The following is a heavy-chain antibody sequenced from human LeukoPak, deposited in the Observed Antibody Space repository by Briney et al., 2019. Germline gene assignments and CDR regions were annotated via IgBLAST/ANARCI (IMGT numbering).Heavy chain of an antibody. J-gene: IGHJ4*02. CDR1: GYTFTDYY. CDR2: INPNSGGT. D-gene: IGHD2-2*01. Sequence: ASVKVSCKASGYTFTDYYIHWVRQAPGQGLEWMGWINPNSGGTNYAQKFQGRVTMTRDTSISTAYMELSRLSSDDTAVYYCARGASKYCNSISCYLDWGQGTLVTVSS. CDR3: ARGASKYCNSISCYLD. V-gene: IGHV1-2*02.